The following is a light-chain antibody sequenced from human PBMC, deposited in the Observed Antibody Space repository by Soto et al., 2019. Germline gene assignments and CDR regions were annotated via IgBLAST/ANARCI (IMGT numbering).Light chain of an antibody. CDR1: SSDVGSNDL. CDR2: EVS. J-gene: IGLJ1*01. CDR3: CSYVGRSDSYV. V-gene: IGLV2-23*02. Sequence: QSVLSQPASVSGSPGQSITISCTGTSSDVGSNDLASWYQQHPGKAPKLMIYEVSKRPSGISNRFSGSKSGNTASLTISGLQAEDEGDYYCCSYVGRSDSYVFGAGTKVTVL.